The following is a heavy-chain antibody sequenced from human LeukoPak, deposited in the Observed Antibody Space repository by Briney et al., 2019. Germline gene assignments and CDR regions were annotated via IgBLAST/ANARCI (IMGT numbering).Heavy chain of an antibody. CDR3: AKGKGTGSYYYFDY. CDR2: ISNSGGTI. D-gene: IGHD1-26*01. CDR1: GFTFSNYA. Sequence: GGSLRLSCVVSGFTFSNYAMSWVRQAPGEGLEWVSAISNSGGTIHYADSVKGRFTISGDNSKNTLYLQMNSLTAEDTAVYHCAKGKGTGSYYYFDYWGQGTLVIVSS. J-gene: IGHJ4*02. V-gene: IGHV3-23*01.